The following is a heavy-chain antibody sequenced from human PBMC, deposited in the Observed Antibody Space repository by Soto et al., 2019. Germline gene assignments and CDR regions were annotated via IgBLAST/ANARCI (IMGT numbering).Heavy chain of an antibody. Sequence: QVQLVESGGGVVQPGRSLRLSCAASGFTFSSYAMHWVRQAPGKGLEWVAVISYDGSNKYYADSVKGRFTISRDNSKNTLYRQMNSLRAEDTAVYYCARDIEDYGDPQYFDLWGRGTLVTVSS. V-gene: IGHV3-30-3*01. J-gene: IGHJ2*01. CDR3: ARDIEDYGDPQYFDL. CDR1: GFTFSSYA. CDR2: ISYDGSNK. D-gene: IGHD4-17*01.